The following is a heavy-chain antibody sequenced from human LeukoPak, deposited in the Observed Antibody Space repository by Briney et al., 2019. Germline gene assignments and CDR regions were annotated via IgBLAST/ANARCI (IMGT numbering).Heavy chain of an antibody. V-gene: IGHV4-34*01. Sequence: SETLSPTCAVYGGSFSGYYWSWIRQPPGKGLEWIGEINHSGSTNYNPSLKSRVTISVDTSKNQFSLKLSSVTAANTAVYYCARDYVLRFSLTRYFDLWGRGTLVTVSS. CDR2: INHSGST. CDR3: ARDYVLRFSLTRYFDL. CDR1: GGSFSGYY. J-gene: IGHJ2*01. D-gene: IGHD3-3*01.